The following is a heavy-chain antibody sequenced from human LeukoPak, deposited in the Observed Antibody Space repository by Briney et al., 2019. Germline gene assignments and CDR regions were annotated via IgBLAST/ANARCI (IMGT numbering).Heavy chain of an antibody. Sequence: PEGSLRLSCAASGFTFNNYAMSWVRQAPGEGPEWVSTISGSGGSGSSTYYADSVKGRFTISRDNSNNTLYLQVNSLRAEDTAVYFCAKSRSSIAAAINYWGQGTLVTVSS. D-gene: IGHD6-13*01. CDR2: ISGSGGSGSST. V-gene: IGHV3-23*01. J-gene: IGHJ4*02. CDR1: GFTFNNYA. CDR3: AKSRSSIAAAINY.